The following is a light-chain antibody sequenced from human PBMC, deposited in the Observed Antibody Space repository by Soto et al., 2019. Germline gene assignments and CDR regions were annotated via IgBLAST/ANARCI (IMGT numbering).Light chain of an antibody. Sequence: DIQLTQSPSFLSASVGDRVTITCRASQGISSYLAWYQQKPGKAPKLLIYAASTLQSGVPSRFSGSGSGTEFTLTISSLQPEDFATYYCQQLNSLPLTFGGGTKVEI. CDR3: QQLNSLPLT. V-gene: IGKV1-9*01. CDR2: AAS. J-gene: IGKJ4*01. CDR1: QGISSY.